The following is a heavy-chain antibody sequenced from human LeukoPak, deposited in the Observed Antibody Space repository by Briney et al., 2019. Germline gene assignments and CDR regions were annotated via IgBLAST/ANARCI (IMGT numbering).Heavy chain of an antibody. CDR1: GYTFTSYG. Sequence: SVKVSCKASGYTFTSYGISWVRQARGQGLEWMGWISAYNGNTNYAQKLQGRVTMTTDTSTSTAYMELRSLRSDDTAVYYCARPFGTVTTRYYGMDVWGQGTTVTVSS. D-gene: IGHD4-17*01. J-gene: IGHJ6*02. V-gene: IGHV1-18*01. CDR2: ISAYNGNT. CDR3: ARPFGTVTTRYYGMDV.